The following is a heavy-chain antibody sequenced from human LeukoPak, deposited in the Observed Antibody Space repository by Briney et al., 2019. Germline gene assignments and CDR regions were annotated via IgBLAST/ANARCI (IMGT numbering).Heavy chain of an antibody. CDR2: IYYSGST. J-gene: IGHJ4*02. Sequence: SETLSLTCTVSGGSISSSSYYWGWIHQPSGKGLEWIGSIYYSGSTYYNPSLKSRVTISVDTSKNQFSLKLSSVTAADTAVYYCARHASVGAVTGLDYWGQGTLVTVSS. D-gene: IGHD4-17*01. CDR1: GGSISSSSYY. CDR3: ARHASVGAVTGLDY. V-gene: IGHV4-39*01.